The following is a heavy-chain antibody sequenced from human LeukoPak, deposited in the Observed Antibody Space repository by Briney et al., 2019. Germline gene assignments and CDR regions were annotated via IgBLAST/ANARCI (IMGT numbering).Heavy chain of an antibody. D-gene: IGHD1-1*01. V-gene: IGHV5-51*01. CDR2: IYPGDSDT. CDR3: ARPPERRGGFDY. Sequence: GESLKISCKGSGYNFGTSWIGWVRQMPGKGLEWMGIIYPGDSDTRYTPSFQGQVTISADKSISTAYLQWSSLKASDTAMYYCARPPERRGGFDYWGQGTLVTVSS. J-gene: IGHJ4*02. CDR1: GYNFGTSW.